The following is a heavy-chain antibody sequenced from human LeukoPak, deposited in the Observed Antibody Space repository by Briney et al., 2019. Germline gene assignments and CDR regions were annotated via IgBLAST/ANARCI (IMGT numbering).Heavy chain of an antibody. CDR2: IYYSGST. V-gene: IGHV4-59*01. D-gene: IGHD3-22*01. Sequence: PSETLSLTCTVSGGSISSYYWSWIRQPPGKGLEWIGYIYYSGSTNYNPSLKSRVTISVDTSKNQFSLKLSSVTAADTAVYYCARSLLDYYDNSGPNWFDPWGQGTLVTVSS. J-gene: IGHJ5*02. CDR3: ARSLLDYYDNSGPNWFDP. CDR1: GGSISSYY.